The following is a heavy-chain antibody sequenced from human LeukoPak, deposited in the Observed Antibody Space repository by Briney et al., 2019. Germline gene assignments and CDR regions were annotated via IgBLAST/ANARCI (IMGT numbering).Heavy chain of an antibody. CDR2: INQDGSEK. Sequence: PGGSLRLSCAASGXTFSSYWMRWVRQAPGKGLEWVASINQDGSEKYYVDSVKGRFTISRDNAKNSLYLQINSLRADDTAVYYCARARGGSNSDYWGQGTLVTVSS. D-gene: IGHD1-26*01. CDR1: GXTFSSYW. J-gene: IGHJ4*02. V-gene: IGHV3-7*05. CDR3: ARARGGSNSDY.